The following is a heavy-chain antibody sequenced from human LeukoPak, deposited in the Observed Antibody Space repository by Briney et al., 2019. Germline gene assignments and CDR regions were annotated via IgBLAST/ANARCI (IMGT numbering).Heavy chain of an antibody. CDR1: GGSISSYY. CDR2: IYYSGTT. V-gene: IGHV4-59*01. CDR3: AMYYYDSSRAFDI. D-gene: IGHD3-22*01. J-gene: IGHJ3*02. Sequence: SETLSLTCTVSGGSISSYYWSWIRQPPGKGLEWIGYIYYSGTTYYNPSLKSRVTISVDTSKNQFSLKLSSVTAADTAVYYCAMYYYDSSRAFDIWGQGTMVTVSS.